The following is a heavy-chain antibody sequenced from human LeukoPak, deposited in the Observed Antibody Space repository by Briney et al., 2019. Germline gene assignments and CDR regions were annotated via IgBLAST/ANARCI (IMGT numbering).Heavy chain of an antibody. CDR3: ARDPRVAGTPSFLFDY. CDR2: IYHSGTT. Sequence: PSETLSLTCTVSGYSISSGYYWGWIRQPPGKGLEWIGSIYHSGTTYYNPSLRSRVTISVDTSKNQFSLKLSSVTAADTAVYYCARDPRVAGTPSFLFDYWGQGTLVTVSS. D-gene: IGHD6-19*01. CDR1: GYSISSGYY. V-gene: IGHV4-38-2*02. J-gene: IGHJ4*02.